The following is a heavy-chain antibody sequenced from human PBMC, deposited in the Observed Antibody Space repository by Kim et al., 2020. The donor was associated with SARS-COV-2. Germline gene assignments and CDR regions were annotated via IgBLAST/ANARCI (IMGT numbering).Heavy chain of an antibody. Sequence: GGSLRLSCAASGFTFSGSAIHWVRQASGKGLEWVCRIRSKANSYATAYAASVRGRFSISRDDSKNTAYLQMNNLKTEDTAVYYCTSVPPTTLAFGDAFDIWGRGTMVTVSS. D-gene: IGHD3-3*02. V-gene: IGHV3-73*01. CDR2: IRSKANSYAT. CDR3: TSVPPTTLAFGDAFDI. J-gene: IGHJ3*02. CDR1: GFTFSGSA.